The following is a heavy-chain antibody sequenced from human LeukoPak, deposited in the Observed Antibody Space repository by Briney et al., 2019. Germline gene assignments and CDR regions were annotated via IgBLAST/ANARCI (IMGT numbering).Heavy chain of an antibody. V-gene: IGHV3-69-1*01. CDR2: ISSGNHM. D-gene: IGHD2-15*01. CDR1: GFTFTSYA. Sequence: GGSMRLSCVASGFTFTSYAISWVRQAPGKGLEYVSSISSGNHMYYADSVKGRFTISRDNAKNSLYLQLNSLRGEDTAMYYCTREDCSDVRCYGASDAWGQGTLVTVSS. CDR3: TREDCSDVRCYGASDA. J-gene: IGHJ5*02.